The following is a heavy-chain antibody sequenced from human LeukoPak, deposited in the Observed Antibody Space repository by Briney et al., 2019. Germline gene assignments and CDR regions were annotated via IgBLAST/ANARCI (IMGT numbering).Heavy chain of an antibody. CDR2: IDFSDDGAS. V-gene: IGHV3-23*01. J-gene: IGHJ6*02. D-gene: IGHD2-21*01. Sequence: GGSLRLSCAASGFRFSGYVMSWVRQAPGKGLEYVSSIDFSDDGASYYADSVKGRFTISRDNSKNMLFLQMNSLRVEDTGVYYCAKLLGTIYPLWGMDVWGPGTTVTVSS. CDR1: GFRFSGYV. CDR3: AKLLGTIYPLWGMDV.